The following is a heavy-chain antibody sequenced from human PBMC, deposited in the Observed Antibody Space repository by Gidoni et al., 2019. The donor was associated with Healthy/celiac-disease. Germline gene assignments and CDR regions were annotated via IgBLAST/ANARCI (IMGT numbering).Heavy chain of an antibody. V-gene: IGHV4-59*01. CDR3: ARDFGCWSGGYYYYGMDV. Sequence: QVQLQESGPGLVKASETLSLTCTVSGCSIGSYHWSWIRQPPGKGLEWLGYIYYSGSTNYNPSLKSRVTISVDTSKNQFSLKLCSVTAADTAVYYCARDFGCWSGGYYYYGMDVWGQGTTVTVSS. CDR1: GCSIGSYH. D-gene: IGHD3-3*01. J-gene: IGHJ6*02. CDR2: IYYSGST.